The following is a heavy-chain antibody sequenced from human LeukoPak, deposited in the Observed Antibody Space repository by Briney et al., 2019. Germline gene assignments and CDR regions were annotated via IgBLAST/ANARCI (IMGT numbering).Heavy chain of an antibody. V-gene: IGHV4-39*01. CDR3: AAGFDY. CDR2: VFYGGST. Sequence: RSSETLSLTCAVSGYSISSGIYYWGWIRQPPGKGLEWIGSVFYGGSTYYNPSLKSRVTISVDTSKNQFSLQLSFLTAADTAMYYCAAGFDYWGQGALVTVSS. CDR1: GYSISSGIYY. J-gene: IGHJ4*02.